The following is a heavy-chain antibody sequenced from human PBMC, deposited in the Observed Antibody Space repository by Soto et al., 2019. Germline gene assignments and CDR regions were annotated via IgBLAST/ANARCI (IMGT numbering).Heavy chain of an antibody. CDR2: IVPIFGTT. CDR1: GGTFSNYA. Sequence: QVQLVQSGAEVKKPGSSVKVSCKVSGGTFSNYAIDWVRLAPGHGLEWMGGIVPIFGTTYYTQKFQGRATIIADDSTTTAYLEMSRLRSEDTGIYYCARVEAVAGLYNYHGLDVWGQGTAVTVSS. CDR3: ARVEAVAGLYNYHGLDV. V-gene: IGHV1-69*12. J-gene: IGHJ6*02. D-gene: IGHD6-19*01.